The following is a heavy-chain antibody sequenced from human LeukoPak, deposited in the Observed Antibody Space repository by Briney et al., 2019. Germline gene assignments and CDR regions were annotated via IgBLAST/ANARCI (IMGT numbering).Heavy chain of an antibody. CDR2: MYYSGST. D-gene: IGHD2-21*01. Sequence: PSETLSLTCSVSTGSISSYHWSWIRQPPGKGLEWIGYMYYSGSTTYNPSLQSRVTISVDTSKNQFSLKLSSVTAADTAVYYCATSRDGGDNWYFDLWGRGTLVTVSS. J-gene: IGHJ2*01. V-gene: IGHV4-59*08. CDR3: ATSRDGGDNWYFDL. CDR1: TGSISSYH.